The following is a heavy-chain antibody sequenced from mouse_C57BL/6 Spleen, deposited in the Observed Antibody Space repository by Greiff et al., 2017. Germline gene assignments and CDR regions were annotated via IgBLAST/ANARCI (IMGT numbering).Heavy chain of an antibody. Sequence: DVMLVESGGGLVKPGGSLKLSCAASGFTFSSYAMSWVRQTPEKRLAWVATISDGGSYTYYPDNVKGRFTISRDNAKNNLYLQMSHLKSEDTAMYYCARGGLPAWFAYWGQGTLVTVSA. D-gene: IGHD2-4*01. V-gene: IGHV5-4*03. J-gene: IGHJ3*01. CDR1: GFTFSSYA. CDR3: ARGGLPAWFAY. CDR2: ISDGGSYT.